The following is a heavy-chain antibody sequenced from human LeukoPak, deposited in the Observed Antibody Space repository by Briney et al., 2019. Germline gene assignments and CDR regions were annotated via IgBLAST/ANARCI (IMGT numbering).Heavy chain of an antibody. J-gene: IGHJ6*03. D-gene: IGHD2-2*01. CDR2: IIPIFGTA. Sequence: SVKVSCKASGGTFSSYAISWARHAPGQGLGWMGGIIPIFGTANYAQKFQGRVTITADGSTSTAYMELSSLRSEDTAVYYCARGRGSSTSCYGCYYYYMDVWGKGTTVTVSS. CDR1: GGTFSSYA. V-gene: IGHV1-69*13. CDR3: ARGRGSSTSCYGCYYYYMDV.